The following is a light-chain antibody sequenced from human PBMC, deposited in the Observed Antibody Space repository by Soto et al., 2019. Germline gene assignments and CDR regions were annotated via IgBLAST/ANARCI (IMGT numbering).Light chain of an antibody. CDR1: QVLVYSDGNTY. CDR2: KVS. CDR3: QQYKSYWT. J-gene: IGKJ1*01. V-gene: IGKV2-30*01. Sequence: DVVMTQSPLSLPVTLGQPSSISCRFTQVLVYSDGNTYLNWFHQRPGQSPRRLIYKVSNRDSGVPSRFSGSGSRTEFTLTINSLQPDDFATYYCQQYKSYWTFGQGTKVDIK.